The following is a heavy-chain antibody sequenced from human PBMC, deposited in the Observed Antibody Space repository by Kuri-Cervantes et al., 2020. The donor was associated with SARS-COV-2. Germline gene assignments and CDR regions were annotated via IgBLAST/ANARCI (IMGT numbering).Heavy chain of an antibody. J-gene: IGHJ2*01. Sequence: GESLKISCAASGFTFSSYAMHWVRQAPGKGLEWVSVISYDGSNKYYADSVKGRFTISRDNSKNTLYLQMNSLRAEDTAVYYCARGFSAGPGEYFDLWGRGTLVTVSS. V-gene: IGHV3-30-3*01. D-gene: IGHD3-10*01. CDR3: ARGFSAGPGEYFDL. CDR2: ISYDGSNK. CDR1: GFTFSSYA.